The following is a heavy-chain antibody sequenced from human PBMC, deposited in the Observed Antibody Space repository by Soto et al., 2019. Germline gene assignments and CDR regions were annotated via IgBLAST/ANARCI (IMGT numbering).Heavy chain of an antibody. J-gene: IGHJ6*02. CDR3: ARCDGDWHYYGMDV. V-gene: IGHV3-74*01. CDR1: GFTFSTYW. CDR2: IKSDGSDT. Sequence: EVQLVESGGGLVQPGGSLRLSCAASGFTFSTYWMHWVRQAPGKGLLWVSRIKSDGSDTSYADSVKGRFTISRDNAKNTLYLQLNSLRAEDTAVYYCARCDGDWHYYGMDVWRQGTTVTVSS. D-gene: IGHD4-17*01.